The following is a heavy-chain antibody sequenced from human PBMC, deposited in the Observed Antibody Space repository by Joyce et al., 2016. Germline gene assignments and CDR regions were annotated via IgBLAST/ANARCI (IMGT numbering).Heavy chain of an antibody. Sequence: QLQLQESGSGLVEPSQTLSLTCAVSGGSISSGGYSWGWVRQPPGKGMKWIGYIYPSGSTYYQPALESRVTISVDRSNNKFFLKVTAVTAADTAVYYCARVSNWFDPRGQGTLVTVSS. CDR1: GGSISSGGYS. J-gene: IGHJ5*02. CDR2: IYPSGST. CDR3: ARVSNWFDP. V-gene: IGHV4-30-2*01.